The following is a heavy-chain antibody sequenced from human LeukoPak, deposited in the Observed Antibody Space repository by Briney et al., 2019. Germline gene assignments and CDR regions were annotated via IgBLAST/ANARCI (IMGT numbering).Heavy chain of an antibody. J-gene: IGHJ4*02. V-gene: IGHV3-21*01. D-gene: IGHD4-11*01. CDR2: INSSSNYI. CDR3: ARDRTTAASTGPYSKPVRAVF. Sequence: GGSLRLSCAASGITFSSDNMNWVRQAPGKRLERVSAINSSSNYINYADSGKGRFTITRDNAKNSLFLQMTSLRVEDTAIYYCARDRTTAASTGPYSKPVRAVFWGQGTLVTVSS. CDR1: GITFSSDN.